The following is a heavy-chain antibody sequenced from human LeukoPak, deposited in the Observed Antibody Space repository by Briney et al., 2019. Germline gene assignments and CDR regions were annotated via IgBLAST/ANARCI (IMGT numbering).Heavy chain of an antibody. V-gene: IGHV1-69*04. J-gene: IGHJ4*02. CDR2: IIPILGIA. CDR3: ARGIGPTYYYDSSGPIDFDY. Sequence: SVKVSCKASGGTFSSYAISWVRQAPGQGLEWMGRIIPILGIANYAQKFQGRVTITADKSTSTAYMELSSLRSEDTAVYYCARGIGPTYYYDSSGPIDFDYWGQGTLVTVSS. D-gene: IGHD3-22*01. CDR1: GGTFSSYA.